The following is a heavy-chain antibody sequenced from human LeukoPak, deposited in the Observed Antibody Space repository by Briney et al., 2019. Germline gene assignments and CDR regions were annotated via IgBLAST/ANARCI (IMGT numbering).Heavy chain of an antibody. D-gene: IGHD4-23*01. CDR2: IYYSGST. Sequence: SETLSLTCAVSGGSISSGGYSWSWIRQPPGKGLEWIGYIYYSGSTYYNPSLKSRVTISVDRSKNQFSLKLSSVTAADTAVYYCARGTNYGGNFDYWGQGTLVTVSS. J-gene: IGHJ4*02. V-gene: IGHV4-30-2*01. CDR3: ARGTNYGGNFDY. CDR1: GGSISSGGYS.